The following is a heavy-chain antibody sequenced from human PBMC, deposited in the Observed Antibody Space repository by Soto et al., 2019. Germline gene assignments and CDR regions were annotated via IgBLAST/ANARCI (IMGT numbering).Heavy chain of an antibody. CDR1: GYTFTSYG. J-gene: IGHJ5*02. Sequence: ASVKVSCKASGYTFTSYGISWVRQAPGQGLEWMGWISAYNGNTNYAQKLQGRVTMTTDTSTSTAYMELRSLRSDDTAVYYCEGVREGIQWYWFDPWGQGTLVTVSS. CDR2: ISAYNGNT. D-gene: IGHD5-12*01. CDR3: EGVREGIQWYWFDP. V-gene: IGHV1-18*01.